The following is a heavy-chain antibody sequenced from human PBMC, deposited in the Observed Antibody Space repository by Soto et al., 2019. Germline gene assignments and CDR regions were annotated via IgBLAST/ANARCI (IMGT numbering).Heavy chain of an antibody. V-gene: IGHV3-7*01. CDR1: GFTFSSYW. Sequence: EVQLVESGGGLVQPGGSPRLSCAASGFTFSSYWMSWVRQAPGKGLEWVANIKQDGSEKYYVDSVKGRFTISRDNAKNSLYLQMNSLRAEDTAVYYCARIKYSYGPGYYFDYWGQGTLVTVSS. J-gene: IGHJ4*02. D-gene: IGHD5-18*01. CDR3: ARIKYSYGPGYYFDY. CDR2: IKQDGSEK.